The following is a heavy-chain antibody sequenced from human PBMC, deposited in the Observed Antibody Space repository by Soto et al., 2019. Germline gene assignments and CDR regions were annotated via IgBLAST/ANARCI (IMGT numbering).Heavy chain of an antibody. V-gene: IGHV4-31*03. CDR1: GGSISSGGYY. CDR3: ARAGHSRSSEGANWFDP. CDR2: IYYSGST. D-gene: IGHD6-6*01. J-gene: IGHJ5*02. Sequence: QVQLQESGPGLVKPSQTLSLTCTVSGGSISSGGYYWSWIRQHPGKGLEWIGYIYYSGSTYFNPSLKSRITISVDTSKNQFYLQLSSVTAADTAVYYCARAGHSRSSEGANWFDPWGQGTLVTVSS.